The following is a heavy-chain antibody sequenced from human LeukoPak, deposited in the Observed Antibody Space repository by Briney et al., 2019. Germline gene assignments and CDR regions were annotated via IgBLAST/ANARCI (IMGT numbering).Heavy chain of an antibody. CDR2: INHSGST. CDR1: GGSFSGYY. Sequence: SETLSLTCAVYGGSFSGYYWSWIRQPPGKGLEWIGEINHSGSTNYNPSLKSRVTISVDTSKNQFSLKLSSVTGAGTAVYYCARGPALAYDILTGYYTSESYFDYWGQGTLVTVSS. CDR3: ARGPALAYDILTGYYTSESYFDY. J-gene: IGHJ4*02. D-gene: IGHD3-9*01. V-gene: IGHV4-34*01.